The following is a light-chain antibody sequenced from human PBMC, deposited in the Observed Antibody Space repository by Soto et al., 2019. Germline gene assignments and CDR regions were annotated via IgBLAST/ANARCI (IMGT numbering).Light chain of an antibody. V-gene: IGKV1-5*03. CDR2: KAS. CDR3: QQYYTYRT. Sequence: DIQMTQSPSTLSASIGDRVTITCRASQSVFSWLAWYQQKPGKAPILLIYKASSLESGVPSRFSGSGSGTEVPLTLSSLPADDTANYYCQQYYTYRTFGQGTKVEIK. CDR1: QSVFSW. J-gene: IGKJ1*01.